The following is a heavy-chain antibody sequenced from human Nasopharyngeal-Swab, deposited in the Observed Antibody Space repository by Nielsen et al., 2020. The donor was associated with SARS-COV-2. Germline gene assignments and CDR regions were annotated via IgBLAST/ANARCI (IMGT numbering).Heavy chain of an antibody. J-gene: IGHJ4*02. D-gene: IGHD2-2*01. CDR3: ARDYCSSTSCYDY. CDR2: VNGDGSGT. Sequence: GGSLRLSCAFSGFTFSNYWMHWVRQAPGKGLVWVSRVNGDGSGTAYADSVKGRFTISRDNAKNSLYLQMNSLRAEDTAVYYCARDYCSSTSCYDYWGQGTLVTVSS. CDR1: GFTFSNYW. V-gene: IGHV3-74*01.